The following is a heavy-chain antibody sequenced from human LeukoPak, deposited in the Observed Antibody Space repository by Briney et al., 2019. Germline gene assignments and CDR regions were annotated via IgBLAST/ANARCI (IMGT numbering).Heavy chain of an antibody. CDR1: GFTFSSYG. CDR2: ISYDGSNK. V-gene: IGHV3-30*03. J-gene: IGHJ6*02. CDR3: ARESHYYDSSGSRHYYGMDV. D-gene: IGHD3-22*01. Sequence: GGSLRLSCAASGFTFSSYGMHWVRQAPGKGLEWVAVISYDGSNKYYADSVKGRFTISRDNSKNTLYLQMNSLRAEDTAVYYCARESHYYDSSGSRHYYGMDVWGQGTTVTVSS.